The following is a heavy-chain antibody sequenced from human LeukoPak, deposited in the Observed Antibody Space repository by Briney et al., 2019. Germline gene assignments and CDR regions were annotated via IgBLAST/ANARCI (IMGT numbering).Heavy chain of an antibody. CDR3: ARTEYGSGSLPLIDY. V-gene: IGHV3-23*01. Sequence: GGSLRLSCAASGFTFSSYAMSWVRQAPGKGLEWVSSISVSGTYTYYADSVKGRFTISRDNSKNTLYLQMNSLRAEDTAVYYCARTEYGSGSLPLIDYLGQGTLVTVSS. CDR2: ISVSGTYT. CDR1: GFTFSSYA. D-gene: IGHD3-10*01. J-gene: IGHJ4*02.